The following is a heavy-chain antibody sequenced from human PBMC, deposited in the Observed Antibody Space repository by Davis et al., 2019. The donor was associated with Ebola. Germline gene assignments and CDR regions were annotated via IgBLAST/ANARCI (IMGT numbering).Heavy chain of an antibody. V-gene: IGHV3-73*01. J-gene: IGHJ4*02. Sequence: GGPLRSSCAAPGLTFRGSAMHWVRQASGRGLEWVGCIRSKANSYATTYAASVKGRFTISRDDSKNTAYLQMNSLKMDDTAVYYCTNRKNEYWGQGTLVTVSS. CDR1: GLTFRGSA. CDR3: TNRKNEY. CDR2: IRSKANSYAT.